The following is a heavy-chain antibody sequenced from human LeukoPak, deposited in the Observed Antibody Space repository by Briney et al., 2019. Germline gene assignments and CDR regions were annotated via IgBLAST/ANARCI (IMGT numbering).Heavy chain of an antibody. Sequence: ASVKVSCKASGYTFTSYDINWVRQATGQGLEWMRWMNPNSGNTGYAQKFQGRVTMTRNTSISTAYMELSSLRSEDTAVYYCARGRTITIFGVVMVRHYDYWGQGTLVTVSS. CDR2: MNPNSGNT. D-gene: IGHD3-3*01. CDR1: GYTFTSYD. V-gene: IGHV1-8*01. J-gene: IGHJ4*02. CDR3: ARGRTITIFGVVMVRHYDY.